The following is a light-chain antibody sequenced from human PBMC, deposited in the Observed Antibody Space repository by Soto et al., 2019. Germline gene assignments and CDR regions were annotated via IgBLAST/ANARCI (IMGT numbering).Light chain of an antibody. Sequence: EIVLTQSPATLSLSPGERATLSCRASQSVSSYLAWYQQKPGQAPRLLIYDASNRATGIPARFSGSGSGTDFTLTISSLELEDFAVYYCQKRSNSITFCQGTRPEIK. J-gene: IGKJ5*01. CDR1: QSVSSY. CDR2: DAS. CDR3: QKRSNSIT. V-gene: IGKV3-11*01.